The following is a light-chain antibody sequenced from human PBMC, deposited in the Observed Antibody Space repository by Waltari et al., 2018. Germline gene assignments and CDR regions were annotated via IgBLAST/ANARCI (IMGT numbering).Light chain of an antibody. CDR2: EAS. V-gene: IGKV3-15*01. Sequence: EILMTQSPGTQSVSPGERATLSCRASQSVSSDLAWYQQKPGQAPRLLIYEASTRATGIPDRFSGRGSGTEFTLTISSLQPEDFGLYYCQQYNNWPPLTFGGGTKVEIK. J-gene: IGKJ4*01. CDR3: QQYNNWPPLT. CDR1: QSVSSD.